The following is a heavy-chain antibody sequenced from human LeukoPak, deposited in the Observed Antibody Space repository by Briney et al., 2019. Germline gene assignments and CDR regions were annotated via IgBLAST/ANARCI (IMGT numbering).Heavy chain of an antibody. CDR1: GSTFSSYG. J-gene: IGHJ6*02. CDR2: IWYDGSNK. CDR3: ARGYSSSWFYYYYDMDV. Sequence: PGGSLRLSCAASGSTFSSYGMHWVRQAPGKGLEWVAVIWYDGSNKYYADSVKGRFTISRDNSKNTLYLQMNSLRAEDTAVYYCARGYSSSWFYYYYDMDVWGQGTTVTVSS. D-gene: IGHD6-13*01. V-gene: IGHV3-33*01.